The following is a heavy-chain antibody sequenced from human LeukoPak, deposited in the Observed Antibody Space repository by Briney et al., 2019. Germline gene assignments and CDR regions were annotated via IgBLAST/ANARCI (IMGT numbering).Heavy chain of an antibody. CDR2: RIYHSGST. D-gene: IGHD4-23*01. V-gene: IGHV4-38-2*02. Sequence: PSETLSLTCTVSGYSISSISSTYYWGWVRQSPGKRLEWIGSRIYHSGSTYYNPSLQSRVTISIDTSKNQFSLKLSSVTAADTAVYYCARLRVQNYGGNWGFDYWGQGTLVTVSS. J-gene: IGHJ4*02. CDR3: ARLRVQNYGGNWGFDY. CDR1: GYSISSISSTYY.